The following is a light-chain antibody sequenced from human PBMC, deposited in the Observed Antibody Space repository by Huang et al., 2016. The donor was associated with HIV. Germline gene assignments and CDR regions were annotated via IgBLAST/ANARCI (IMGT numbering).Light chain of an antibody. CDR3: QQYNSYPIT. V-gene: IGKV1-16*02. CDR2: AAS. Sequence: DIQMAQSPFSLSASVGDRDTSTFRASQGMSKYLAWFQQKPGKDPKFLIYAASSLQSGVPSKFSGTGSGTDFTLTISSLQPEDFAIYYCQQYNSYPITFGQGTRLEIK. J-gene: IGKJ5*01. CDR1: QGMSKY.